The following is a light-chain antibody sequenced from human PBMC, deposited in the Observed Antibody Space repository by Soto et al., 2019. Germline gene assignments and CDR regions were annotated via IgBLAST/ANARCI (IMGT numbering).Light chain of an antibody. V-gene: IGLV2-14*03. CDR2: GVS. CDR1: SSDIGGYNF. Sequence: QSALTQPASVSGSPGQSITISCTGTSSDIGGYNFVSWYQHHPGKAPRLIIFGVSDRPSGVSDRFSGSKSGNTASLTISGLQAEDEADYYCRSYISSSSPYVFGTGTKVTVL. J-gene: IGLJ1*01. CDR3: RSYISSSSPYV.